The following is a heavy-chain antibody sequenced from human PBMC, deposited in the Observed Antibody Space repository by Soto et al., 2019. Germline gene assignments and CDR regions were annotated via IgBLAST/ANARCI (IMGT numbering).Heavy chain of an antibody. V-gene: IGHV4-30-2*01. CDR1: GGSINSGGYS. CDR3: ARVHCSGGSCYFGAFDI. J-gene: IGHJ3*02. Sequence: QLQLQESGSGLVKPSQTLSLTCAVSGGSINSGGYSWSWIRQPPGKGLEWIGDIYHSGGTYHNPSLKSRVTISVDGSKNQLSLNLSSVTAADTAMYYCARVHCSGGSCYFGAFDIWGQGTVVTVSS. D-gene: IGHD2-15*01. CDR2: IYHSGGT.